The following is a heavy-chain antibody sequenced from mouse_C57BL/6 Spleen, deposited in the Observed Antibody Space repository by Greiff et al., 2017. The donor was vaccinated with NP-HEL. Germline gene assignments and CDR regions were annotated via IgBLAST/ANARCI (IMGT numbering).Heavy chain of an antibody. Sequence: QVQLQQPGAELVRPGSSVKLSCKASGYTFTSYWMPWVKPRPIQGLEWIGNIDPSDSETHYNQKFKDKATLTVDKSSSTAYMQLSSLTSEDSAVYYCATVRYEDAMDYWGQGTSVTVSS. CDR1: GYTFTSYW. V-gene: IGHV1-52*01. D-gene: IGHD2-14*01. CDR2: IDPSDSET. J-gene: IGHJ4*01. CDR3: ATVRYEDAMDY.